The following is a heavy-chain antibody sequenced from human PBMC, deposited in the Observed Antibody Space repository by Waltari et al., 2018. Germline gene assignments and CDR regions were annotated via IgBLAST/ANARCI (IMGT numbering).Heavy chain of an antibody. CDR3: ATHKLGISQHYYHMGA. D-gene: IGHD7-27*01. J-gene: IGHJ6*03. V-gene: IGHV1-69*12. Sequence: VQLVQSGAEVRTPGSSVKVSCKASGGPVRCYGISRVRLLPGQRLEWLGVIIPMFGVPDYSQKFQNRLTITADESTSTAYMELSSLTSEDTAIYFCATHKLGISQHYYHMGAWGKGTTVTISS. CDR1: GGPVRCYG. CDR2: IIPMFGVP.